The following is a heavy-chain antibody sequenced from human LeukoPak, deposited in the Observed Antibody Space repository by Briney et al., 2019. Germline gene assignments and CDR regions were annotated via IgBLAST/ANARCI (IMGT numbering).Heavy chain of an antibody. D-gene: IGHD3-10*01. CDR1: RFTFGSYA. Sequence: GGSLRLSCAASRFTFGSYAMHWVRQAPGKGLEWVAVISYDGSNRYYADSVKGRFTISRDNSKNTLHLQMNSLRGEDTAVYYCARGGGTETVRDFDHWGQGTLVTVSS. J-gene: IGHJ4*02. CDR3: ARGGGTETVRDFDH. V-gene: IGHV3-30-3*01. CDR2: ISYDGSNR.